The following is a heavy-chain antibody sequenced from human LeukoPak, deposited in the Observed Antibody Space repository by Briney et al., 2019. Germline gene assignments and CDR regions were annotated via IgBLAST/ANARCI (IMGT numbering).Heavy chain of an antibody. Sequence: SETLSLTCTVSGGSISSHYWSWIRQPPERRLESIGYICYSGTTNYNPSLKSRVTISFDTSKIQFSLKLSSVTAADTAVYYRARGLTYYDILTAYYTFPYFDYWGQGTLVTVSS. CDR1: GGSISSHY. D-gene: IGHD3-9*01. J-gene: IGHJ4*02. CDR2: ICYSGTT. CDR3: ARGLTYYDILTAYYTFPYFDY. V-gene: IGHV4-59*11.